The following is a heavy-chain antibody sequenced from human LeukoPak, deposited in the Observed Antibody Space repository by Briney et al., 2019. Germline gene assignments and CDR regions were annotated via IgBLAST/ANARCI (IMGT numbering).Heavy chain of an antibody. CDR2: INWNGGST. CDR3: ARDLRQRLQLVPKYFDY. CDR1: GFTFDDYG. D-gene: IGHD6-13*01. J-gene: IGHJ4*02. Sequence: GGSLRLSCAASGFTFDDYGMSWVRQAPGKGLEWVSGINWNGGSTGYADSVKGRFTISRDNAKNSLYLQMNSLRAEDTALYYCARDLRQRLQLVPKYFDYWGQGTLVTVSS. V-gene: IGHV3-20*04.